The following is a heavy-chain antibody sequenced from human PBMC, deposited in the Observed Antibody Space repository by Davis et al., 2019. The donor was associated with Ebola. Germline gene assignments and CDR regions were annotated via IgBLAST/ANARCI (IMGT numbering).Heavy chain of an antibody. CDR2: ISSNGGST. CDR3: ARVASGSYYYFDY. V-gene: IGHV3-64*01. D-gene: IGHD1-26*01. J-gene: IGHJ4*02. Sequence: GESLKISCAASGFTFSSYAMHWVRQAPGKGLEYVSAISSNGGSTYYANSVKGRLTISRDNSKNTLYLQMGSLRAEDMAVYYCARVASGSYYYFDYWGQGTLVTVSS. CDR1: GFTFSSYA.